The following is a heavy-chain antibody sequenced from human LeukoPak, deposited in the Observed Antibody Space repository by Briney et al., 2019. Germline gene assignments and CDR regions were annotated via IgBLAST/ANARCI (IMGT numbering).Heavy chain of an antibody. Sequence: GGSLRLSCAASGFTVSSNYMSWVRQAPGKGLEWVSVIYSGGSTYYADSVKGRFTISRDNSKNTLYLQMNSLRAEDTAVYYCTSDSSGYFDFWGQGTLVTVSS. V-gene: IGHV3-66*01. CDR3: TSDSSGYFDF. J-gene: IGHJ5*01. D-gene: IGHD3-22*01. CDR2: IYSGGST. CDR1: GFTVSSNY.